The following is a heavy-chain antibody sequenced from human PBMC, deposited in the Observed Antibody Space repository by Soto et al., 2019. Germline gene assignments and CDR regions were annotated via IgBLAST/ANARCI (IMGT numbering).Heavy chain of an antibody. V-gene: IGHV1-2*04. J-gene: IGHJ6*03. CDR1: GYTFTGYY. Sequence: SVKVSCKASGYTFTGYYMHWVRQAPGQGLEWMGWINPNSGGTNYAQKFQGWVTMTRDTSISTAYMELSRLRSDDTAVYYCARGSSPMVDRDNLGIAAAPLYYYYYYMDVWGKGTTVTVSS. D-gene: IGHD6-13*01. CDR3: ARGSSPMVDRDNLGIAAAPLYYYYYYMDV. CDR2: INPNSGGT.